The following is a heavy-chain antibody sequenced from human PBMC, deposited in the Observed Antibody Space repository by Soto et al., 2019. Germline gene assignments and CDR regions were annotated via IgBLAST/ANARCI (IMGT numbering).Heavy chain of an antibody. CDR3: ARHHIVGATYDAFDI. V-gene: IGHV5-10-1*01. J-gene: IGHJ3*02. D-gene: IGHD1-26*01. CDR1: GYSFTSYW. Sequence: XDSLTISCKGSGYSFTSYWISLVRQMPGKGLEWMGRIDPSDSYTNYSPSFQGHVTISADKSISTAYLQWSSLKASDTAMYYCARHHIVGATYDAFDIWGQGTMVTVSS. CDR2: IDPSDSYT.